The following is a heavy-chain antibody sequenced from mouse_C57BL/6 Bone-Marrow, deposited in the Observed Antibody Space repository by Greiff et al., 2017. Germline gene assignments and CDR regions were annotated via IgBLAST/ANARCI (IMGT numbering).Heavy chain of an antibody. CDR2: INYDGSST. V-gene: IGHV5-16*01. J-gene: IGHJ4*01. D-gene: IGHD1-1*01. Sequence: EVKVEESEGGLVQPGSSMKLSCTASGFTFSDYYMAWVRQVPEKGLEWVANINYDGSSTYYLDSLKSRFIISRDNAKNILYLQMSSLKSEDTATYYCARAYGSSYGYYAMDYWGQGTSGTVSS. CDR3: ARAYGSSYGYYAMDY. CDR1: GFTFSDYY.